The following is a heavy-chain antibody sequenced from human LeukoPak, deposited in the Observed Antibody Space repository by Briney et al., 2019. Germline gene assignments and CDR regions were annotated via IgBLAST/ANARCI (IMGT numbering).Heavy chain of an antibody. J-gene: IGHJ4*02. Sequence: GESLKISCKGSGYSFTSYWIGWVRQMPGKGLEWMGIIYPGDSDTRYSPSFQGQVTISADKSISTAYLQWSSLKASDTAMYYCARRAASTYYYDSSGYHGAYFDYWGQGTLVTVSS. CDR2: IYPGDSDT. V-gene: IGHV5-51*01. CDR3: ARRAASTYYYDSSGYHGAYFDY. D-gene: IGHD3-22*01. CDR1: GYSFTSYW.